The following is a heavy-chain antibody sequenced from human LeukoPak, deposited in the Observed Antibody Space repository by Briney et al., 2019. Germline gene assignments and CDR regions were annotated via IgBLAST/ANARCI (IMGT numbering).Heavy chain of an antibody. V-gene: IGHV4-39*07. CDR3: ARGPTPHILNAFDI. Sequence: NASETLSLTCTVSDGSISSSSYYWGWIRQAGGKGLDGIGEMNHSGSTNYNPSLKSRFTISVDTSKNQFSLKLISVTAAATAVYYCARGPTPHILNAFDIWGQGALVTVSS. J-gene: IGHJ3*02. CDR2: MNHSGST. D-gene: IGHD2-21*01. CDR1: DGSISSSSYY.